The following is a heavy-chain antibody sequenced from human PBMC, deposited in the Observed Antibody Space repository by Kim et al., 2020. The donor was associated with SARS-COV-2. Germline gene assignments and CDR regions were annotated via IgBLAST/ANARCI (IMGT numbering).Heavy chain of an antibody. CDR3: AKGATGSYDY. V-gene: IGHV3-23*01. Sequence: GGSLRLSCAASGFAFSTYGMSWVRQAPGRGLEWVSYISGSGGVTHYADSVKGRFTISRDNSKNTLYLQMNSLRAEDTAVLYCAKGATGSYDYWGPGTLVTVSS. D-gene: IGHD1-26*01. CDR2: ISGSGGVT. J-gene: IGHJ4*02. CDR1: GFAFSTYG.